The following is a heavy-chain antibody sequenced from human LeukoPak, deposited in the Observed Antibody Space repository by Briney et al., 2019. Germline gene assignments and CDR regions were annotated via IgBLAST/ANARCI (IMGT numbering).Heavy chain of an antibody. V-gene: IGHV5-51*01. CDR3: ARHNTGVVYAIDY. CDR2: IYPGDSDT. Sequence: GESLKISCKGSGYSFTSYWIGWVRQMLGKGLEWMGIIYPGDSDTRYSPSFQGQVTISADKSISTAYLQWSSLKAPDTAMYYCARHNTGVVYAIDYWGQGTLVTVSS. J-gene: IGHJ4*02. CDR1: GYSFTSYW. D-gene: IGHD2-8*02.